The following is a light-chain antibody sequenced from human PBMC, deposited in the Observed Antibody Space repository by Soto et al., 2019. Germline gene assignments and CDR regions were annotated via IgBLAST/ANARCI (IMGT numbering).Light chain of an antibody. CDR1: QDIAIY. CDR2: TAS. V-gene: IGKV1-9*01. CDR3: QQTRAYPST. J-gene: IGKJ4*01. Sequence: IQLTQSPASLSASVGDRVTFTCRASQDIAIYLAWYQQKPGEAPNLLIHTASTLHGGVPSRFSGSGSGTAFTLTITSLQAEDFATYYCQQTRAYPSTFGGGTKVEIK.